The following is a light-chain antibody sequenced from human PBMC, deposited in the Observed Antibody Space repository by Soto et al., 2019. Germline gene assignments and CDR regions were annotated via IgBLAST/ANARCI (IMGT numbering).Light chain of an antibody. CDR3: QQYYNWPVT. V-gene: IGKV3-15*01. J-gene: IGKJ4*01. Sequence: EILMTQSPATLSVSPGETVTFSCRASRSVSNRLAWYQHKPGQAPRLLISGASNGATGIPPKFSGSGSGTEFTLTVDSLQSDHIAVYYCQQYYNWPVTFGGGTKVDIK. CDR2: GAS. CDR1: RSVSNR.